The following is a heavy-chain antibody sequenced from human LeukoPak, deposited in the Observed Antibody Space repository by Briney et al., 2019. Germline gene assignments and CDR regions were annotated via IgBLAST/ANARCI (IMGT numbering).Heavy chain of an antibody. CDR2: ISVGNGNT. CDR1: GYTFTSYP. J-gene: IGHJ4*02. CDR3: ARANYYDSSGYPTPFDY. V-gene: IGHV1-3*01. D-gene: IGHD3-22*01. Sequence: GASVKVSCKASGYTFTSYPMHWVRQAPGQRLEWMGWISVGNGNTKYSQKFQGRITITRDTSASTAYMELSSLRSEDTAVYYCARANYYDSSGYPTPFDYWGQGTLVTVSS.